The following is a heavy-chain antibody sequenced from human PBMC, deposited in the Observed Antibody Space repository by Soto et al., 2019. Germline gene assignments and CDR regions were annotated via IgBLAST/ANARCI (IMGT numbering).Heavy chain of an antibody. CDR2: IYTSGST. Sequence: SETLSLTCTVSGGSISSYFCSWIRQPAGKGLEWIGRIYTSGSTNYNPSLKSRVTISTDTSKNQFSLKLSSVTAADTAMYYCARDGCGGGICYSGYKLGIDYWGQGTLVTVSS. V-gene: IGHV4-4*07. CDR3: ARDGCGGGICYSGYKLGIDY. D-gene: IGHD2-15*01. CDR1: GGSISSYF. J-gene: IGHJ4*02.